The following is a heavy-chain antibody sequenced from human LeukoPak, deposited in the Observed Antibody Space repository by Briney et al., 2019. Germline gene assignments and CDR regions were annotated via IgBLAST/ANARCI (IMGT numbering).Heavy chain of an antibody. CDR3: AREGHSSSWSELKVGDAFDI. Sequence: PSETLSLTCTVSGGSISSGGYYWSWIRQPPGKGLEWIGYIYYSGSTYYNPSLKSRVTISVDTSKNQFSLKLSSVTAADTAVYYCAREGHSSSWSELKVGDAFDIWGQGTMVTVS. CDR1: GGSISSGGYY. CDR2: IYYSGST. V-gene: IGHV4-30-4*08. J-gene: IGHJ3*02. D-gene: IGHD6-13*01.